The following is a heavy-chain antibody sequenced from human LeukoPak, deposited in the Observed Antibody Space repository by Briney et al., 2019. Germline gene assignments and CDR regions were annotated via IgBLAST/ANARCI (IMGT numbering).Heavy chain of an antibody. J-gene: IGHJ4*02. CDR3: ASSRVGATHCDY. CDR1: GGSISSYY. V-gene: IGHV4-59*01. D-gene: IGHD1-26*01. CDR2: IYYSGST. Sequence: SETLPLTCTVSGGSISSYYWSWIRQPPGKGLEWIGYIYYSGSTNYNPSLKSRVTISVDTSKNQFSLKLSSVTAADTAVYYCASSRVGATHCDYWGQGTLVTVSS.